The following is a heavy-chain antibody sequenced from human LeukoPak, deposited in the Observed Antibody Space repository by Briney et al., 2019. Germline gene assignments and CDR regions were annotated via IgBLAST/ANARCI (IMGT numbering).Heavy chain of an antibody. J-gene: IGHJ4*02. CDR1: GGSISSYY. V-gene: IGHV4-59*01. D-gene: IGHD3-22*01. CDR3: ARINYDSSGYRSDY. Sequence: SETLSLTCTVSGGSISSYYWSWIRQPPGKGLEWIGYIYYSGSTNYNPSLKSRVTISVDTSKNQFSLKLSSVTAADTAVYYCARINYDSSGYRSDYRGQGTLVTVSS. CDR2: IYYSGST.